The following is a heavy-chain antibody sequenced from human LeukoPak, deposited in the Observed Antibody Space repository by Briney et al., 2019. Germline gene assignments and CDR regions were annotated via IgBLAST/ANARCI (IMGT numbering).Heavy chain of an antibody. CDR2: FDPEDGET. Sequence: ASVKVSCKVSGYTLTELSMHWVRQAPGKGLEWMGGFDPEDGETIYAQKFQGRVTMTEDTSTDTDYMELSSLRSEDTAVYYCATGGITMIVVAPTDAFDIWGQGTMVTVSS. CDR3: ATGGITMIVVAPTDAFDI. V-gene: IGHV1-24*01. CDR1: GYTLTELS. D-gene: IGHD3-22*01. J-gene: IGHJ3*02.